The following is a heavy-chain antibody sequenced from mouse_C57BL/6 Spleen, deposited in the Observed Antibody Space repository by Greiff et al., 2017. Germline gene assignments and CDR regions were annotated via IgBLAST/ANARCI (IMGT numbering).Heavy chain of an antibody. Sequence: EVQLQQSGPELVKPGASVKIPCKASGYTFTDYNMDWVKQSHGKSLEWIGDINPNNGGTIYNQKFKGKATLTVDKSSSTAYMELRSLTSEDTAVYYCARRGYYWFAYWGQGTLVTVSA. J-gene: IGHJ3*01. CDR1: GYTFTDYN. CDR3: ARRGYYWFAY. V-gene: IGHV1-18*01. D-gene: IGHD2-3*01. CDR2: INPNNGGT.